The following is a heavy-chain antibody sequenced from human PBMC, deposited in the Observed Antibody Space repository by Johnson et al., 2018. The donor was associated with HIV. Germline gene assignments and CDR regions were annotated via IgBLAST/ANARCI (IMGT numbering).Heavy chain of an antibody. V-gene: IGHV3-9*01. CDR1: GFTFDDYA. Sequence: VQLVESGGGLVQPGRSLRLSCAASGFTFDDYAMHWVRQAPGKGLEWVSGISWNSGSIGYADSVKGRFTISRDNAKNSLYLQMNSLRAEDTALYYCARGLIIQLWLQAAFDIWGQGTMVTVSS. CDR3: ARGLIIQLWLQAAFDI. D-gene: IGHD5-18*01. J-gene: IGHJ3*02. CDR2: ISWNSGSI.